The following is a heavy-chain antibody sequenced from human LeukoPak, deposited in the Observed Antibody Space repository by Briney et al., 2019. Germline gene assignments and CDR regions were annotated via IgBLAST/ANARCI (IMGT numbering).Heavy chain of an antibody. V-gene: IGHV3-53*01. Sequence: GGSLRLSCAASGFTVSSNYMSWVRQAPGKGLEWVSVIYSGGSTYYADSVKGRFTISRDNSKNTLYLQMNSRRAEDTAVYYCTTDGGATAFDIWGQGTMVTVSS. J-gene: IGHJ3*02. D-gene: IGHD1-26*01. CDR1: GFTVSSNY. CDR2: IYSGGST. CDR3: TTDGGATAFDI.